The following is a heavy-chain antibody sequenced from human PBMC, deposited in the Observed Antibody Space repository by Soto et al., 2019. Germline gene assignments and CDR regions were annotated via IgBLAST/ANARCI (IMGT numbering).Heavy chain of an antibody. CDR2: IYYSGST. CDR3: ARCASSCSLGF. Sequence: SETLSLTCTVSGGSISSGDDYWSWIRQPPGKGLEWIGYIYYSGSTYYNPSLMSRVTISVDTSKNQFSLKLSSVTAADTAVYYCARCASSCSLGFWGQGTLVTVS. V-gene: IGHV4-30-4*01. J-gene: IGHJ4*02. CDR1: GGSISSGDDY. D-gene: IGHD2-15*01.